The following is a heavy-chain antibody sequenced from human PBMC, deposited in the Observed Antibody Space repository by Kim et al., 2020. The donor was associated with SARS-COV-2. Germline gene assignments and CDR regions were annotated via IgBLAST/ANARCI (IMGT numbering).Heavy chain of an antibody. V-gene: IGHV3-49*04. Sequence: GGSLRLSCTASGFTFGDYAMSWVRQAPGKGLEWVGFIRSKAYGGTTEYAASVKGRFTISRDDSKSIAYLQMNSLKTEDTAVYYCTRTRVKHGDYYYYYMDVWGKGTTVTVSS. CDR2: IRSKAYGGTT. D-gene: IGHD3-3*01. J-gene: IGHJ6*03. CDR3: TRTRVKHGDYYYYYMDV. CDR1: GFTFGDYA.